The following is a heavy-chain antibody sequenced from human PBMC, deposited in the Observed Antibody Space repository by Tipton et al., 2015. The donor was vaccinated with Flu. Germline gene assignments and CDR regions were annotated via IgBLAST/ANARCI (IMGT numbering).Heavy chain of an antibody. CDR2: IIPMFGTA. Sequence: QLVQSGAEVKKPGSSVKVSCKASGGTFSNSAISWVRQAPGQGLEWTGGIIPMFGTANYAQKFQGRVTITADESTGTAYMELSSLRFEDTAVYYCARVQGNWNPALSYFDFWGQGTLVTVSS. CDR3: ARVQGNWNPALSYFDF. D-gene: IGHD1-1*01. V-gene: IGHV1-69*01. J-gene: IGHJ4*02. CDR1: GGTFSNSA.